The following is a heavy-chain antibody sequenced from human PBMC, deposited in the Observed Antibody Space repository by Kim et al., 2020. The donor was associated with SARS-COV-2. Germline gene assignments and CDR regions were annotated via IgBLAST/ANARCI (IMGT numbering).Heavy chain of an antibody. CDR2: IHYTGST. J-gene: IGHJ4*02. CDR1: GDSVISDEYY. Sequence: SETLSLTCSVSGDSVISDEYYWTWIRQSPGRGLEWIGYIHYTGSTKYNPSLKSRLTLSVDTSKNQFSLKLNSVTAAATAVYYCARDRNLYDNSLGYWGQGTLVTVSS. CDR3: ARDRNLYDNSLGY. V-gene: IGHV4-61*08. D-gene: IGHD3-22*01.